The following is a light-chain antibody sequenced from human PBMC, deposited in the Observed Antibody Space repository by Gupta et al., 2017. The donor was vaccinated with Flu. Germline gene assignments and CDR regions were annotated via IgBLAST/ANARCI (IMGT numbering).Light chain of an antibody. CDR2: DDS. V-gene: IGLV1-51*02. Sequence: QSVLTQPPSVSAAPGQKVTISCSGSSSNIGDKYVSWYKKLPGAAPKLLIYDDSKRPSGIPDRVSGSKSGTSATLGITGLQTGDEADDYCGTWDTSLSAVVFGGGTKLTVL. CDR1: SSNIGDKY. J-gene: IGLJ3*02. CDR3: GTWDTSLSAVV.